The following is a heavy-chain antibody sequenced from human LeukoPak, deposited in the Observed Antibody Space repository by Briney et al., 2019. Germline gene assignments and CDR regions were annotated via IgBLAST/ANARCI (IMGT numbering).Heavy chain of an antibody. CDR1: GLTFSSYW. CDR2: INSDGSST. J-gene: IGHJ4*02. Sequence: GESLRLSCAASGLTFSSYWMHWVRQAPGKGLLWVSRINSDGSSTSYADSVKGRFTISRDNAKNTLYLQMNSLRAEDTAVYYCARRIAAAAAPYYFDYWGQGTLVTVSS. D-gene: IGHD6-13*01. V-gene: IGHV3-74*01. CDR3: ARRIAAAAAPYYFDY.